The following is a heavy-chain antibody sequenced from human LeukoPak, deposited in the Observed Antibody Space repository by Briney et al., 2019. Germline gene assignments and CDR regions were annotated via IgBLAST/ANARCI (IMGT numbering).Heavy chain of an antibody. V-gene: IGHV3-30*18. Sequence: GGSLRLSCAASGFTFSSYGMHWVRHAPGKGLEWVAVISYDGSNKYYADSVKGRFTISRDNSKNTLYLQMSSLRPEDTAVYYCANGGYTSSWYVVDYWGQGTLVTVSS. D-gene: IGHD6-13*01. CDR2: ISYDGSNK. CDR1: GFTFSSYG. CDR3: ANGGYTSSWYVVDY. J-gene: IGHJ4*02.